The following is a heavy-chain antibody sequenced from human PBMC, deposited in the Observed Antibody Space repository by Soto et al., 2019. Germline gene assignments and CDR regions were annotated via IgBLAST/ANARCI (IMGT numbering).Heavy chain of an antibody. J-gene: IGHJ6*02. CDR2: ISYDEDTK. CDR3: VKVFCTTGRVFYYGLDV. Sequence: QVQLVESGGGVVQPGGSLRLSCAASGFTFSSYGMYWVRHAPGKGLEWVAIISYDEDTKYYADSVKGRFTISRDNSKNTLYLQMNGLSAEDSSVYYCVKVFCTTGRVFYYGLDVWGQGTTVTVSS. CDR1: GFTFSSYG. D-gene: IGHD1-1*01. V-gene: IGHV3-30*18.